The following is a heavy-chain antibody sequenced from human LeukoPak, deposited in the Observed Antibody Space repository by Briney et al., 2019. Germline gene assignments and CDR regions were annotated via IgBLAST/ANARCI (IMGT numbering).Heavy chain of an antibody. J-gene: IGHJ5*02. V-gene: IGHV4-34*01. D-gene: IGHD3-10*01. CDR1: GGSFSGYY. Sequence: SETLSLTCAVYGGSFSGYYWSWIRQPPGKGLEWIGEINHSGSTNYNPSLKSRVTISVDTSKNQFSLKLSSVTAADTAVYYCARLVSYYYGSENWFDPWGQGTLVTVSS. CDR2: INHSGST. CDR3: ARLVSYYYGSENWFDP.